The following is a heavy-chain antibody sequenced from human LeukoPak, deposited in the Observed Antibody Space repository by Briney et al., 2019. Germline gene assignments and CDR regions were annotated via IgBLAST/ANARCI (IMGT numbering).Heavy chain of an antibody. D-gene: IGHD5-18*01. CDR2: ISWNSGSI. Sequence: GGSLRLSCAASGFTFDDYAMHWVRQAPGKGLEWVSGISWNSGSIGYADSVKGRFTISRDNAKNSLYLQVNSLRAEDTALYYCAKGTAMVEYYFDYWGQGTLVTVSS. J-gene: IGHJ4*02. CDR3: AKGTAMVEYYFDY. CDR1: GFTFDDYA. V-gene: IGHV3-9*01.